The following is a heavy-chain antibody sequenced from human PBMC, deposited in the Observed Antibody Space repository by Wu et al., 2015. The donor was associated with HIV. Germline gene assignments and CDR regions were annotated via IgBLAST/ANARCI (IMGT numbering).Heavy chain of an antibody. V-gene: IGHV1-69*13. Sequence: QVQLVQSGAEVKKPGSSVKVSCKASGGTFSSYAITWVRQAPGQGLEWMGRIIPIFGTANYAQKFQGRVTITADESTSTAYMEVSSLRSEDTAVYYCARGRHMVRGVIIDLYYYGMDVWGQGTTVTVSS. D-gene: IGHD3-10*01. J-gene: IGHJ6*02. CDR3: ARGRHMVRGVIIDLYYYGMDV. CDR1: GGTFSSYA. CDR2: IIPIFGTA.